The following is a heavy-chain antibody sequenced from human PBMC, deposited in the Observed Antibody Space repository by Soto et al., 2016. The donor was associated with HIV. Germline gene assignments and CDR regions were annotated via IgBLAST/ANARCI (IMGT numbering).Heavy chain of an antibody. Sequence: VQLKQWGAKLLKPSETLSLTCAVYGGSFSGYYWSWIRQSPGKGLEWIGEINHSENTKLQSRPSRVESPYQWTRPKNQFSLKLNSVTAADTAIYYXARGIGWWLTFPHYWGQGTPGHRLL. CDR2: INHSENT. CDR1: GGSFSGYY. V-gene: IGHV4-34*01. CDR3: ARGIGWWLTFPHY. J-gene: IGHJ4*02. D-gene: IGHD2-15*01.